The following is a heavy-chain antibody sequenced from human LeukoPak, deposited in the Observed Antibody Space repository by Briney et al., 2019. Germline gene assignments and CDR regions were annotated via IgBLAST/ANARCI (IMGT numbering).Heavy chain of an antibody. V-gene: IGHV4-34*01. CDR1: GGSFSGYY. CDR3: VRSSSSIFDY. D-gene: IGHD6-6*01. J-gene: IGHJ4*02. Sequence: SETPSLTCAVYGGSFSGYYWSWIRQPPGKGLEWIGEINHSGSTNYNPSLKSRVTISVDTSKNQFSLKLSSVTAADTAVYYCVRSSSSIFDYWGQGTLVTVSS. CDR2: INHSGST.